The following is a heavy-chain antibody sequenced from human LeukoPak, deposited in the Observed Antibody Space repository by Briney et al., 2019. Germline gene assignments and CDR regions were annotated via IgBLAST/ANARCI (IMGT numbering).Heavy chain of an antibody. J-gene: IGHJ5*02. Sequence: SETLSLTCAIDGASLSAYHWTWIRQPPGKGLEWIGEIKPSGITNYNPSLKSRVTLSIDTSKNQFSLKVASVTASDMAVYYCARVRGCNVHNCLLGGWFDPWGQGTLVTVSS. D-gene: IGHD1-20*01. V-gene: IGHV4-34*01. CDR2: IKPSGIT. CDR1: GASLSAYH. CDR3: ARVRGCNVHNCLLGGWFDP.